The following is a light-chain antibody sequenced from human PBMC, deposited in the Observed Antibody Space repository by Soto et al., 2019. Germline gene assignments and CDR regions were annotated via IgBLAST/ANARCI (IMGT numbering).Light chain of an antibody. CDR2: SNN. Sequence: QSVMTQPPSASGTPGQRFTISCSGSSSNIGSNYVYWYQQLPGTAPKLLIYSNNQRPSGVPDRFSGSKSGTSASVAISGLRSEDEADYYCEAWDDSLSGHNYVFGTGTKVTVL. V-gene: IGLV1-47*02. J-gene: IGLJ1*01. CDR1: SSNIGSNY. CDR3: EAWDDSLSGHNYV.